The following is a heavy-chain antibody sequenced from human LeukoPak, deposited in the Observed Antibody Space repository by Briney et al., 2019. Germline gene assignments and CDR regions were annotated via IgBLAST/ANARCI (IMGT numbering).Heavy chain of an antibody. Sequence: SETLSLTCTVSGYSISSGYHWGWIRQPPGKGLEWIGSIYHSGSTYYNPSLKSRVTISVDTSKNQFSLKLSSVTAADTAVYYCARDCGSSYFDYWGQGTLVTVSS. V-gene: IGHV4-38-2*02. D-gene: IGHD6-6*01. CDR3: ARDCGSSYFDY. CDR2: IYHSGST. CDR1: GYSISSGYH. J-gene: IGHJ4*02.